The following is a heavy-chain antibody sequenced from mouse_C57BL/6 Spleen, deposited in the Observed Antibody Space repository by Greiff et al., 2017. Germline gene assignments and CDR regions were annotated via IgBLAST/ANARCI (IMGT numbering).Heavy chain of an antibody. Sequence: VQLKQSGAELVRPGASVKLSCTASGFNIKDYYMHWVKQRPEQGLEWIGRIDPEDGDTEYAPKFQGKATMTAYTSSNTAYLQLSSLTSEDTAVYYCTTEVVWDYWGQGTTLTVSS. J-gene: IGHJ2*01. V-gene: IGHV14-1*01. CDR3: TTEVVWDY. D-gene: IGHD1-1*01. CDR1: GFNIKDYY. CDR2: IDPEDGDT.